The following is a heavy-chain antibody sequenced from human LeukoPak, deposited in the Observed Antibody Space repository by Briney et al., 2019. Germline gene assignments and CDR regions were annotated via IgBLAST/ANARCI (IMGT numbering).Heavy chain of an antibody. Sequence: GGSLRLSCAASGFTFSDYYMSWIRQAPGKGLEWVSYISSSGSTIYYAHSVKGRFTISRDNAKNSLYLQMNSLRAEDTAVYYCARREFGSGFGYYYMDVWGKGTTVTVSS. CDR2: ISSSGSTI. V-gene: IGHV3-11*01. J-gene: IGHJ6*03. D-gene: IGHD3-3*01. CDR1: GFTFSDYY. CDR3: ARREFGSGFGYYYMDV.